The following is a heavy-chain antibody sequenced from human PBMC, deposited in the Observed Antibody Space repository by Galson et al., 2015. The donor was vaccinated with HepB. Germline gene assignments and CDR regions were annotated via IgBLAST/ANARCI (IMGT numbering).Heavy chain of an antibody. Sequence: SLRLSCAASGFTFSSYAMHWVRQAPGKGLEWVAVISYDGSNKYYADSVKGRFTISRDNSKNTLYLQMNSLRAEDTAVYYCARVPVLGDYYGMDVWGQGTTVTVSS. CDR1: GFTFSSYA. V-gene: IGHV3-30-3*01. CDR3: ARVPVLGDYYGMDV. CDR2: ISYDGSNK. J-gene: IGHJ6*02. D-gene: IGHD3-10*01.